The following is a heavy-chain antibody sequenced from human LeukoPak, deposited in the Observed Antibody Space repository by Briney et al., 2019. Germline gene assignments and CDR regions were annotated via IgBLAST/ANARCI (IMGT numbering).Heavy chain of an antibody. V-gene: IGHV1-69*16. J-gene: IGHJ6*03. Sequence: SVKVSCKASGGTFGGYTISWVRQAPGQGLEWMGGIIPMLRSSTYAQRFQGRLTITTDESTTTVHMELRTLGSEDTAVYFCARELSAAAPYYMDVWGKGTTVAVSS. D-gene: IGHD6-25*01. CDR2: IIPMLRSS. CDR1: GGTFGGYT. CDR3: ARELSAAAPYYMDV.